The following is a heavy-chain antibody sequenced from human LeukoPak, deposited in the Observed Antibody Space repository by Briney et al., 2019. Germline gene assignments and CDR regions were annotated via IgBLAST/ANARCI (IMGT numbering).Heavy chain of an antibody. D-gene: IGHD6-13*01. V-gene: IGHV4-59*01. J-gene: IGHJ2*01. CDR2: ISSSGTT. Sequence: PSETLSLTCTVSGGSISSDYWSWLRQPPGKGLECIAHISSSGTTKYNPSLKSRVTISVDTSKNQFSLKVSSVSAADTAVYYCARLGRAAGTSISYWYFDLWGRGTLVTVSS. CDR1: GGSISSDY. CDR3: ARLGRAAGTSISYWYFDL.